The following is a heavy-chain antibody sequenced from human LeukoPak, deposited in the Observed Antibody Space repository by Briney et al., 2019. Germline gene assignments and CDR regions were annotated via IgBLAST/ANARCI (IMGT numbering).Heavy chain of an antibody. D-gene: IGHD1-20*01. J-gene: IGHJ6*03. Sequence: PGGSLRLSCAASGFTFSSYSMNWVRQAPGKGLEWVSYISSSSSTIFYADSVKGRFTISRDNAKNSLYLQMNSLRAEDTAVYYCARVLTYYYYMDVWGKGTTVTVSS. CDR1: GFTFSSYS. CDR3: ARVLTYYYYMDV. CDR2: ISSSSSTI. V-gene: IGHV3-48*04.